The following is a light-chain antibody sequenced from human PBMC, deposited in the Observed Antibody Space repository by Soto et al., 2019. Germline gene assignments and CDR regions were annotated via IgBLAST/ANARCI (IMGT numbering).Light chain of an antibody. J-gene: IGKJ4*02. CDR1: QSVSTY. CDR2: DAT. Sequence: EIVLTQSPATLSLSPGERATLSCRASQSVSTYLAWYQQKPGQAPRLLVYDATNRATGIPARFSGSGSGKDFTLTINSLEPEDFAVYSCQQRSNWPLTFGGGTKVEIK. V-gene: IGKV3-11*01. CDR3: QQRSNWPLT.